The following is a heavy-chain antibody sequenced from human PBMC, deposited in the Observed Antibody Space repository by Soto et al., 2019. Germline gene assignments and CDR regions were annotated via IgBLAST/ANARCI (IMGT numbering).Heavy chain of an antibody. V-gene: IGHV4-4*07. CDR1: GASISGFY. CDR3: ASTGEAAAGWDNWFDP. J-gene: IGHJ5*02. CDR2: IYATGTT. Sequence: SETLSLTCTVSGASISGFYWSWIRKSAGKGLEWIGRIYATGTTDYNPSLKSRVMMSVDSSKKQFSLKLRSVTAADTAVYYCASTGEAAAGWDNWFDPWGQGTLVTVSS. D-gene: IGHD6-13*01.